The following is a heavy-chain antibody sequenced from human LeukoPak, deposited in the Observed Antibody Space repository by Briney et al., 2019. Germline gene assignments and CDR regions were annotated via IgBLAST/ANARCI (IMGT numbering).Heavy chain of an antibody. CDR1: GYRFTSDW. Sequence: PGESLKISCKGSGYRFTSDWIGWVRQMPGKGLEWMGIIYPGDSDTRYSPSFQGQVTISADKSVNTPYLQWSSLKASDTAMYYCARLSGRVVCSAGSCYIDSWGQGTLVTVSS. CDR3: ARLSGRVVCSAGSCYIDS. V-gene: IGHV5-51*01. J-gene: IGHJ4*02. D-gene: IGHD2-15*01. CDR2: IYPGDSDT.